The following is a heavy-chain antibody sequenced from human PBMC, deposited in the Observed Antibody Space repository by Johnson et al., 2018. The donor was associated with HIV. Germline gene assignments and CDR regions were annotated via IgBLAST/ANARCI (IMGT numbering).Heavy chain of an antibody. D-gene: IGHD6-13*01. Sequence: VQLVESGGGVVQPGGSLRLSCVVSGFTFSSNGMHWVRQAPGKGLEWVAFIRFDGSSKYYGDSVKGRFRISRDNAKSSRWLQMNSMKTEDTAVYYCTTDPGWASSSLSLDAFDIWGQGTMVTVSS. V-gene: IGHV3-30*02. J-gene: IGHJ3*02. CDR2: IRFDGSSK. CDR1: GFTFSSNG. CDR3: TTDPGWASSSLSLDAFDI.